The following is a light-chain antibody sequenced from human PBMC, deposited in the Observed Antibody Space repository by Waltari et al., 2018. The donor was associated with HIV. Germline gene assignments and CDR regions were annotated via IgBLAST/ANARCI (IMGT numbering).Light chain of an antibody. V-gene: IGLV3-1*01. CDR3: QAWDSGTVV. J-gene: IGLJ2*01. CDR1: KLGNKY. CDR2: EDD. Sequence: SYEVIQPPSVSVSPGQTAKITCSGDKLGNKYVSWYQQKSGQSPELVMYEDDKRPSGIPERFSGSNSGDTATLTISGTQAMDEADYYCQAWDSGTVVFGGGTKLTVL.